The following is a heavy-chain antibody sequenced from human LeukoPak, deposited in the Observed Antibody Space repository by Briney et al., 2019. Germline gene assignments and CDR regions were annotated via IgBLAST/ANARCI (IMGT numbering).Heavy chain of an antibody. J-gene: IGHJ4*02. V-gene: IGHV1-18*01. D-gene: IGHD3-22*01. Sequence: ASVKVSCKASGYTFTSYGISWVRQAPGQGLEWMGWISTYNGHTNYARKVQGRVTMTTDTSTSTAYMELRSLRSEDTAVYYCARDWGFYYYDSSGYYLNWGQGTLVTVSS. CDR1: GYTFTSYG. CDR2: ISTYNGHT. CDR3: ARDWGFYYYDSSGYYLN.